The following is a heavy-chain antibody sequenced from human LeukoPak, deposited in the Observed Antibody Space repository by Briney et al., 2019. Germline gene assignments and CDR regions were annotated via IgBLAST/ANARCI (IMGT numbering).Heavy chain of an antibody. Sequence: ASVKVSCKTSGYTFTDFGINWVRQAPGQGLEWMGWISAYNGNTNYAQKLQGRVTMTTDTSTSTAYMELRSLRSDDTAVYYCARSESYYDSSGFDAFDIWGQGTMVTVSS. CDR3: ARSESYYDSSGFDAFDI. J-gene: IGHJ3*02. D-gene: IGHD3-22*01. V-gene: IGHV1-18*01. CDR2: ISAYNGNT. CDR1: GYTFTDFG.